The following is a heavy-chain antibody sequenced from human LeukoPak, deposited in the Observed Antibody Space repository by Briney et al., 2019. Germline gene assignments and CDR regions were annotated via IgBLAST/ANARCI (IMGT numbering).Heavy chain of an antibody. CDR3: AKLFGSWSCSGGSCYLDY. J-gene: IGHJ4*02. D-gene: IGHD2-15*01. V-gene: IGHV3-30*02. CDR1: GFIFSSYG. CDR2: IRYDGSNK. Sequence: GGSLRFFCAASGFIFSSYGMHWVRQAPGKGLEWVAFIRYDGSNKYYADSVKGRFTISRDNSKNTLYLQMNSLRAEDTAVYYCAKLFGSWSCSGGSCYLDYWGQGTLVTVSS.